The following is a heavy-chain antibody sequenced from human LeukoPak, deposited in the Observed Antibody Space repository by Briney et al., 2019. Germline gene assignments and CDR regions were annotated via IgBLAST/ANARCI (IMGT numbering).Heavy chain of an antibody. V-gene: IGHV4-39*07. D-gene: IGHD3-16*01. CDR3: ARVGDLIPFDC. CDR1: GGSISSSSYY. Sequence: SETLSLTCTVYGGSISSSSYYWGWIRQPPGKGLEWIGSIYYSGSTYYNPSLKGRVTISVDQSKNHFSLKLTSVTAADTAVYYCARVGDLIPFDCWGQGTLVTVSS. CDR2: IYYSGST. J-gene: IGHJ4*02.